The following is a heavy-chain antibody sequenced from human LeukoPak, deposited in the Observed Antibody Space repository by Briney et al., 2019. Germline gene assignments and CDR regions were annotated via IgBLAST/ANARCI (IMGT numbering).Heavy chain of an antibody. D-gene: IGHD2-15*01. CDR3: ASIVVVTGTRSFDY. CDR2: INQDGGEK. CDR1: GFTFSSYW. J-gene: IGHJ4*02. Sequence: GGSLRLSCAASGFTFSSYWMSWVRQAPGKGLEWVANINQDGGEKYYVDSVKGRFTISRDNAKNSLYLQMNGLRAEDTAVYYCASIVVVTGTRSFDYWGQGSLVSVSS. V-gene: IGHV3-7*01.